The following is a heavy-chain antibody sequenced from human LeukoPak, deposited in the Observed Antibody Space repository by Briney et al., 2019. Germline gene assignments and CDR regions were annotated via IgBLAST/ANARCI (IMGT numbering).Heavy chain of an antibody. CDR2: VYSSGNT. J-gene: IGHJ5*02. V-gene: IGHV3-53*01. Sequence: GGSLRLSCAASGFTVSSNYMSWVRQAPGKGLEWVAVVYSSGNTKYADSVKGRFTISRDNSKNTLYLDMNSLRAEDTAVYYCAGGALYSSGWFNRFDPWGQGTLVTVSS. CDR1: GFTVSSNY. CDR3: AGGALYSSGWFNRFDP. D-gene: IGHD6-19*01.